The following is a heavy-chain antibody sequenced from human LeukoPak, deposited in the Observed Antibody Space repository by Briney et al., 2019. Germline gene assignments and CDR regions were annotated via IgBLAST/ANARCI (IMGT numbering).Heavy chain of an antibody. D-gene: IGHD3-22*01. CDR2: ISWNSGSI. CDR3: ARLLAGSGYARDAFDI. J-gene: IGHJ3*02. V-gene: IGHV3-9*01. CDR1: GFTFDDYA. Sequence: GRSLRLSCAASGFTFDDYAMHWVRQAPGKGLEWVSGISWNSGSIGYADSVKGRFTISRDNAKNSLYLQMNSLRAEDTALYYCARLLAGSGYARDAFDIWGQGTMVTVSS.